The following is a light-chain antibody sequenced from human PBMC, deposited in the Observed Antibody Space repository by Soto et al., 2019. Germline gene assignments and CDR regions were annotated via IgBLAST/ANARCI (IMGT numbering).Light chain of an antibody. J-gene: IGKJ1*01. CDR3: QQYKSYCPT. Sequence: DIQMTQSPSTLSASVGDRVTITCRASQSISSWLAWYQQKPGKAPKVLIYDASSLESGVPSRFSGSGSGTEFTLPVSSLQPDDFATYYCQQYKSYCPTFGQGTKVEIK. CDR2: DAS. CDR1: QSISSW. V-gene: IGKV1-5*01.